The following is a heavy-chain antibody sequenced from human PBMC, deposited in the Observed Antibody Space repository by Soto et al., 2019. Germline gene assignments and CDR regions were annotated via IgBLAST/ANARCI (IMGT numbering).Heavy chain of an antibody. J-gene: IGHJ5*02. CDR2: ISSSSSYI. V-gene: IGHV3-21*01. D-gene: IGHD2-15*01. Sequence: GGSLRLSCEASGFTFSSYSINWVRQAPGKGLEWVSSISSSSSYIYYADSVKGRFTISRDNAKNSLYLQMNSLRAEDTAVYYCSSGGSSHWFDPWGQGTLVTVYS. CDR1: GFTFSSYS. CDR3: SSGGSSHWFDP.